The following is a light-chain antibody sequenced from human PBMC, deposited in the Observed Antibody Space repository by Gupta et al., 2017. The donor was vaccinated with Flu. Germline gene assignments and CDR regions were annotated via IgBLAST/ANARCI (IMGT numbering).Light chain of an antibody. V-gene: IGKV1-33*01. CDR3: QQYNNLPYT. CDR2: DTS. CDR1: QDIKQN. Sequence: DIQMTQSPSSLSAFIGDRVTFTCQAGQDIKQNLNWFQQRPGQAPNLLISDTSKVQTGVSSRFSGSGSGTDFSLTIDSLQPEDVATYFCQQYNNLPYTFGQGAKLEIK. J-gene: IGKJ2*01.